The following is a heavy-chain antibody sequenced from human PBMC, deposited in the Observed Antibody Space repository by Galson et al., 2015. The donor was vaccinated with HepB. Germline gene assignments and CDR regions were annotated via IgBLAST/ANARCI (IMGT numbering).Heavy chain of an antibody. V-gene: IGHV3-23*01. CDR3: AKVAILGATPHYFDY. CDR1: GFTFTRYA. CDR2: ISGGAEIT. D-gene: IGHD2-21*01. J-gene: IGHJ4*02. Sequence: SLRLSCAASGFTFTRYAISWVRQAPGKGLEWVSSISGGAEITYYAGSVKGRFSISRDNSRNIVYLQLNSLSVEDTAVYYCAKVAILGATPHYFDYLGQGTLVTVSS.